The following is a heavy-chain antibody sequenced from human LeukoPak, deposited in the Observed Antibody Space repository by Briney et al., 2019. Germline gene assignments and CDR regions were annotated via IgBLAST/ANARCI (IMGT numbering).Heavy chain of an antibody. J-gene: IGHJ4*02. CDR2: IYAGGMT. Sequence: GGSLRLSCAASGFTVSNNYMTWVRQGPGKGLEWVSIIYAGGMTYYADSVKGRFTISRGNSKNMLYLQMNSLRAADTAVYYCARGTSRTSPLSGYYRGNFDYWGQGTLVTVSS. CDR3: ARGTSRTSPLSGYYRGNFDY. V-gene: IGHV3-66*02. CDR1: GFTVSNNY. D-gene: IGHD3-3*01.